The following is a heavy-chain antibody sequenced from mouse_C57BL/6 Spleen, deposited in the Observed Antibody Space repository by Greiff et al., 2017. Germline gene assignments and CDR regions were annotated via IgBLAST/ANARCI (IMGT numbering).Heavy chain of an antibody. J-gene: IGHJ3*01. V-gene: IGHV1-72*01. CDR1: GYTFTSYW. CDR2: IDPNSGGT. CDR3: ASPNWDGSTWFAY. D-gene: IGHD4-1*01. Sequence: VQLKQPGAELVKPGASVKLSCKASGYTFTSYWMHWVKQRPGRGLEWIGRIDPNSGGTKYNEKFKSKATLTVDKPSSTAYMQLSSLTSEDSAVYYCASPNWDGSTWFAYWGQGTLVTVSA.